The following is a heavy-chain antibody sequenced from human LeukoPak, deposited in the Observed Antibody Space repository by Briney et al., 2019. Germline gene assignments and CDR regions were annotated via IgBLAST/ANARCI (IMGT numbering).Heavy chain of an antibody. CDR2: INHSGST. J-gene: IGHJ4*02. V-gene: IGHV4-34*01. Sequence: PSETLSLTCAVYGGSFSGYYWSWIRQPPGKGLEWIGEINHSGSTNYNPSLKSRVTISVDTSKNQFSLKLSSVTAADTAVYYCARVSRRWLQPYYFDYWGQGTLVTVSS. CDR3: ARVSRRWLQPYYFDY. D-gene: IGHD5-12*01. CDR1: GGSFSGYY.